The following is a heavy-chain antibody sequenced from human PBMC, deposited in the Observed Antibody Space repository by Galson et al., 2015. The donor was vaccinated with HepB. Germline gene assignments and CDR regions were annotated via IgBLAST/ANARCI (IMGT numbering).Heavy chain of an antibody. J-gene: IGHJ4*02. CDR3: ARDVPILETGGCSFDS. V-gene: IGHV3-48*04. Sequence: SLRLSCAASGFTFSHYGMNWVRQAPGKGLEWISYISSSSRTKYSADSVEGRFTISRDNTKNSLSLQLNGLRAEDTAVYYCARDVPILETGGCSFDSWGQGTLVTGSS. CDR1: GFTFSHYG. CDR2: ISSSSRTK. D-gene: IGHD7-27*01.